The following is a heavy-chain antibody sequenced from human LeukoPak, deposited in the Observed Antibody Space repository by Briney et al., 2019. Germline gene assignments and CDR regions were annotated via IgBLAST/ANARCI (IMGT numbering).Heavy chain of an antibody. Sequence: PGGSLRLSCAASGFTFSSYGMHWVRQAPGKGLEWVAVISYDGSNKYYADSVKGRFTISRDNSKNTLYLQMNSLRAEDTAVYYCAKGYSSSTSCPDYWGQGTLVTVSS. CDR3: AKGYSSSTSCPDY. CDR1: GFTFSSYG. D-gene: IGHD2-2*01. J-gene: IGHJ4*02. CDR2: ISYDGSNK. V-gene: IGHV3-30*18.